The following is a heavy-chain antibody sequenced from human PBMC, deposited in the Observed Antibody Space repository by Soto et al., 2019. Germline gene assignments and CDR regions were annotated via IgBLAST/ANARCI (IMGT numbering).Heavy chain of an antibody. CDR2: INPNSGKK. J-gene: IGHJ4*02. CDR1: GYTFTAYY. CDR3: ARDPSRVLWSAY. Sequence: QVQLVQSGAEVKKPGASVKVSCKASGYTFTAYYMHWVRQAPGQGLEWMGWINPNSGKKNYAQKFQGRVTMTRDTSISTAYLELNRLTFDDAAVYYCARDPSRVLWSAYWGQGTLVTVSS. D-gene: IGHD3-10*01. V-gene: IGHV1-2*02.